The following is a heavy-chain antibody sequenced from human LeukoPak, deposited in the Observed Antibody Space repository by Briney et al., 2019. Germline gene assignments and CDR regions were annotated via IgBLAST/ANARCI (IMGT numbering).Heavy chain of an antibody. CDR3: ARTTYRGVFDY. CDR1: GFTVGSNY. D-gene: IGHD3-10*01. J-gene: IGHJ4*02. CDR2: IYSGGST. Sequence: GGSLRLSCAASGFTVGSNYMSWVRQAPGKGLEWVSVIYSGGSTYYADSVKGRFTISRDNSKNTLYLQMNSLRAEDTAVYYCARTTYRGVFDYWGQGTLVTVPS. V-gene: IGHV3-66*01.